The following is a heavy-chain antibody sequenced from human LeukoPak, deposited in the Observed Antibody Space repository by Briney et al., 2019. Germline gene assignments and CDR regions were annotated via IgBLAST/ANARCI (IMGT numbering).Heavy chain of an antibody. Sequence: GASVKVSCKASGFTFTDYYVHWLRQAPGQGLEWMGRISPDSGGTNYAQRFQGRVTMTGDTSITTVYMELSSLRSEDTAVYYCARGHRKVRFLEWLSISPYYYYGMDVWGQGTTVTVSS. CDR3: ARGHRKVRFLEWLSISPYYYYGMDV. D-gene: IGHD3-3*01. V-gene: IGHV1-2*06. CDR1: GFTFTDYY. J-gene: IGHJ6*02. CDR2: ISPDSGGT.